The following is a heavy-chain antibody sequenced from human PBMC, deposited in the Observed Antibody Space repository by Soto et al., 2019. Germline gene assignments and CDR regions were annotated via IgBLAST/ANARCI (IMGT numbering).Heavy chain of an antibody. V-gene: IGHV3-23*01. CDR3: ARDPSHSYYTLFYYFDY. CDR1: GFTFSTYA. Sequence: PGGSLRPSCAASGFTFSTYAMSWVRQAPGKGLEWVSAISGSGSNTYYADSVKGRFTISRDDSKSTLYLQMNSLRAEDTAVYYCARDPSHSYYTLFYYFDYWGQGTLVTVSS. D-gene: IGHD1-26*01. CDR2: ISGSGSNT. J-gene: IGHJ4*02.